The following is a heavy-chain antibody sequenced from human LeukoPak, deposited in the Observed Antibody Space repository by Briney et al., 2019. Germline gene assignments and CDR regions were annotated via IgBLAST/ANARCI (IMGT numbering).Heavy chain of an antibody. J-gene: IGHJ4*02. D-gene: IGHD3-22*01. Sequence: SETLSLTCTVSDGSISSGSYYWGWIRQPPGKGLEWIGSIHYNGITYYNPSLKSRVTMSVDTSNNQFSLKLSSVTAADTAIYYCASQYDSSGYLVGFDYWGQGTLVTVSS. CDR3: ASQYDSSGYLVGFDY. CDR1: DGSISSGSYY. CDR2: IHYNGIT. V-gene: IGHV4-39*01.